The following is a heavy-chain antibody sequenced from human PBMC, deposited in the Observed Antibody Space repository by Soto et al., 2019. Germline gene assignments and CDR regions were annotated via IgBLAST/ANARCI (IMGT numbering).Heavy chain of an antibody. V-gene: IGHV3-7*01. Sequence: GGSLRLSCAASGFTFSSYWMSWVRQAPGKGLEWVANIKQDGSEKYYVDSVKGRFTISRDNAKNSLYLQMNSLRAEDTAVYYCPRDRSWGNYDILTGDYFDYWGQGTLVTVSS. J-gene: IGHJ4*02. CDR3: PRDRSWGNYDILTGDYFDY. CDR2: IKQDGSEK. CDR1: GFTFSSYW. D-gene: IGHD3-9*01.